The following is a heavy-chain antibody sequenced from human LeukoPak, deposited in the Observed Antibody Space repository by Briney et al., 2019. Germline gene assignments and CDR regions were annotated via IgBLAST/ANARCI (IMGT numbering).Heavy chain of an antibody. J-gene: IGHJ4*02. CDR1: GGSISSSSYY. V-gene: IGHV4-39*07. D-gene: IGHD3-10*01. CDR2: IYYSGST. CDR3: ARRKVRGVIDY. Sequence: KPSETLSLTCTVSGGSISSSSYYWGWIRQPPGKGLEWIGSIYYSGSTYYNPSLKSRVTISVDTSKNQFSLKLSSVTAADTAVYYCARRKVRGVIDYWGQGTLVTVSS.